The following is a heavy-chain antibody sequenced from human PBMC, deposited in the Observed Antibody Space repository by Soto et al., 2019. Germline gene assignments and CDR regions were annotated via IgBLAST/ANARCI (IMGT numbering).Heavy chain of an antibody. V-gene: IGHV1-69*04. CDR2: IIPILGIA. CDR1: GGTFSSYT. CDR3: ARDQCSSTSCYEWDHYYHYGMAV. Sequence: SVKVSCKASGGTFSSYTISWVRQAPGQGLEWMGRIIPILGIANYAQKFQGRVTITADKSTSTAYMELSSLRSEDTAVYYCARDQCSSTSCYEWDHYYHYGMAVWGQGTTVTVSS. D-gene: IGHD2-2*01. J-gene: IGHJ6*02.